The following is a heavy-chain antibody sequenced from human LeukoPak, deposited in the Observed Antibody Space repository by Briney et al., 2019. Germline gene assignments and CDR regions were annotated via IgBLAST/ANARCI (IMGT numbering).Heavy chain of an antibody. V-gene: IGHV3-23*01. J-gene: IGHJ4*02. CDR1: GFTFSSYA. D-gene: IGHD1-20*01. Sequence: GGSLRLSCAASGFTFSSYAMSWVRQAPGKGLEWVSTISGSGGNTYYGDSVKGRFTISRDNTNNTLYLQMNSLRAEDTAVYYCAKDNNWNPGYYFDYWGQGTLVTVSS. CDR2: ISGSGGNT. CDR3: AKDNNWNPGYYFDY.